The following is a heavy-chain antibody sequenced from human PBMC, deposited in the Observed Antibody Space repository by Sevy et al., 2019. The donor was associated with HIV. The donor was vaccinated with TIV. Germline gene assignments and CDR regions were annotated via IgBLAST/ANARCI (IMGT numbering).Heavy chain of an antibody. Sequence: GGSLRLSCAASGFTFNIYSMSWVRQTPGKGLEWVATLSFACGKINYADSVKVRFTMSRDDSKNAVYLQMNNLRVDDTAIYYCAREGCTKPHDYWGQGTLVTVSS. V-gene: IGHV3-23*01. CDR3: AREGCTKPHDY. D-gene: IGHD2-8*01. CDR2: LSFACGKI. CDR1: GFTFNIYS. J-gene: IGHJ4*02.